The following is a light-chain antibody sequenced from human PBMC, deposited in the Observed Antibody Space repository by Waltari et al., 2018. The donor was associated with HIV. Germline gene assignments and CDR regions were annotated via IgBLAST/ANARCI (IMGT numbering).Light chain of an antibody. CDR3: CSCATPNTRV. J-gene: IGLJ3*02. V-gene: IGLV2-23*01. Sequence: QSALTQPASVSGYPGQSISISCTGNSSDVGSCRFVSWYQQHPGKAPKLLIYEGTKRPSGVSNRFSASKSGNTASLTISGLQAEDEADYYCCSCATPNTRVFGGGTKLTVL. CDR2: EGT. CDR1: SSDVGSCRF.